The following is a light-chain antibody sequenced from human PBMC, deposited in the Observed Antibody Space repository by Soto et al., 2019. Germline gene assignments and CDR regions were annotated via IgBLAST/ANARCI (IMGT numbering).Light chain of an antibody. CDR1: SSDVGGYNY. CDR3: SSYTGSSTYVV. J-gene: IGLJ2*01. V-gene: IGLV2-14*01. Sequence: QSALTQPASVSGSPGQSITISCTGTSSDVGGYNYVSWYQQHPGKAPKLMIYDVNNRPSGVSNRFSGSKSGNTASLTISGLQAEDEADYYCSSYTGSSTYVVFGGGTKATVL. CDR2: DVN.